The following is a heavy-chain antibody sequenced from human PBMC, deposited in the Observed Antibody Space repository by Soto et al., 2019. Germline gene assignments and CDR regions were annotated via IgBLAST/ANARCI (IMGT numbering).Heavy chain of an antibody. Sequence: EVQLLESGGGLVQPGGSLRLSCAASGFTFSSYALRWVRQAPGKGLEWVSGISGSGVSTYYADSVKGRFTISSDNAKSTLYLQMNSLRAEDTAVYYCAKDRKRIATRSIDYWGQGTLVTVSS. CDR3: AKDRKRIATRSIDY. D-gene: IGHD6-6*01. CDR2: ISGSGVST. J-gene: IGHJ4*02. CDR1: GFTFSSYA. V-gene: IGHV3-23*01.